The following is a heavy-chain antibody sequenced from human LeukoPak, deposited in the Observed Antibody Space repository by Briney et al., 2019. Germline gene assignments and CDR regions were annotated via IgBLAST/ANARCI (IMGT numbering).Heavy chain of an antibody. Sequence: ASLRLSCAASGFTFSNYAMSWVRQAPGKGLEWVSAITGSGGNTYYADSVKGRFTISRDNSKNTVFLQLNSLRAEDTAVYYCAKWGDYDVLTGYYVSDYWGQGTLVTVSS. J-gene: IGHJ4*02. CDR1: GFTFSNYA. V-gene: IGHV3-23*01. CDR2: ITGSGGNT. CDR3: AKWGDYDVLTGYYVSDY. D-gene: IGHD3-9*01.